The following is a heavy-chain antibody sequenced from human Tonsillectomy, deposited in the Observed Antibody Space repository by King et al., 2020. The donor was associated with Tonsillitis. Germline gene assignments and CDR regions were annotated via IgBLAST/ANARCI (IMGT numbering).Heavy chain of an antibody. CDR2: ISAYNGNT. V-gene: IGHV1-18*04. D-gene: IGHD6-19*01. CDR1: GYTFTSYG. J-gene: IGHJ4*02. CDR3: ARDFEGYSSGWPNFDY. Sequence: QLVQSGAEVKKPGASVKVSCKASGYTFTSYGISWVRQAPGQGLEWMGWISAYNGNTNYAQKLQGRVTMTTDTSTTTAYMELRSLRSDDTAVYYCARDFEGYSSGWPNFDYWGQGTLVTVSS.